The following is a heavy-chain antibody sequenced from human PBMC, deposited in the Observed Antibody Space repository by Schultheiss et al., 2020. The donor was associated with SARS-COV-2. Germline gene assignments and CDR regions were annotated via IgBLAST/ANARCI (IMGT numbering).Heavy chain of an antibody. CDR1: GYIFTSYW. CDR2: IYPGESDI. Sequence: GESLKISCKGSGYIFTSYWIGWVRQMPGKDLEWMGIIYPGESDIRYSPSFQGQVTISADKSISTAYLQWSSLKASDTAIYYCARGRMVGGNSGGWFDPWGQGILVTVSS. CDR3: ARGRMVGGNSGGWFDP. D-gene: IGHD1-26*01. V-gene: IGHV5-51*01. J-gene: IGHJ5*02.